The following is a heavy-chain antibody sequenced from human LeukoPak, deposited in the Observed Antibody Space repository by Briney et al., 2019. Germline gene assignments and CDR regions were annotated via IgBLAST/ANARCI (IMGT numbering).Heavy chain of an antibody. J-gene: IGHJ4*02. CDR2: IHYSGNT. D-gene: IGHD1-26*01. CDR3: ASSVGSTDY. V-gene: IGHV4-59*01. CDR1: GGSISSSY. Sequence: PSETLSLTCTVSGGSISSSYWSWIRQPPGKGLDWIGYIHYSGNTNSNPSLKSRVTMSVDTSNNQFSLKLTSVTAADTAVYYCASSVGSTDYWGQGTLVTVSS.